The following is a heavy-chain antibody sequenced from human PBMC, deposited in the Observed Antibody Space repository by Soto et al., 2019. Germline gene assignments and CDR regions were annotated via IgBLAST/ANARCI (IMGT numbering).Heavy chain of an antibody. CDR2: ISGSGGST. D-gene: IGHD2-21*02. Sequence: EVQLLESGGGLVQPGGSLRLSCAASGFTFSSYAMSWVRQAPGKGLEWVSAISGSGGSTYYADSVKGRFTISRDNSKNTLYLQMNSLRAEDTAVYYCAKDPYCGGDCYRLFSFLGAGAHWGQGTLVTVSS. CDR3: AKDPYCGGDCYRLFSFLGAGAH. J-gene: IGHJ4*02. CDR1: GFTFSSYA. V-gene: IGHV3-23*01.